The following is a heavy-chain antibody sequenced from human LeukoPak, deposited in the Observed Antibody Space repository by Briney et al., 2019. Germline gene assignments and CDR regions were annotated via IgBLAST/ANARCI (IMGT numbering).Heavy chain of an antibody. V-gene: IGHV3-48*03. J-gene: IGHJ4*02. Sequence: PGGSLTLSCAASGFTFSSYEMNWVRQAPGKGLEWVSYISSSGSTIYYADSVKGRFTISRDNAKNSLYLQMNSLRAEDTAVYYCARDGYYYDSSGYSPFDYWGQGTLVTVSS. CDR3: ARDGYYYDSSGYSPFDY. D-gene: IGHD3-22*01. CDR1: GFTFSSYE. CDR2: ISSSGSTI.